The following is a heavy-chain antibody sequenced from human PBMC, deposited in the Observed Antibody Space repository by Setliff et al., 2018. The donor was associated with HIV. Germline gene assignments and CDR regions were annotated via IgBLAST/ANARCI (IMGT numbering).Heavy chain of an antibody. CDR1: GFSLSNATMG. D-gene: IGHD6-25*01. CDR2: IFSNDEK. V-gene: IGHV2-26*01. J-gene: IGHJ4*02. CDR3: AREIAAPQGFDY. Sequence: SGPTLVNPTATLTLTCTVSGFSLSNATMGVSWIRQPPGKALEWLAHIFSNDEKSYSTSLKSRLTISKDTSKSQVVLSMTNMDPVDTATYYCAREIAAPQGFDYWGQGTLVTVSS.